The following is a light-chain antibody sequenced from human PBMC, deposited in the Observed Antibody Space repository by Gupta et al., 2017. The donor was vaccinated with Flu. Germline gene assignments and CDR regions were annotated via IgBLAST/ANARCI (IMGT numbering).Light chain of an antibody. Sequence: DIQMNQSPSSLSASVGDRVTITCRASQSISSYLNWYQQQPGKAPKLLIYAASRVQSGVPSRFSGSGSGTDFTLTISRRQPEDFATYYCQQRDSTPRTFGQGTKVEI. J-gene: IGKJ1*01. CDR3: QQRDSTPRT. V-gene: IGKV1-39*01. CDR2: AAS. CDR1: QSISSY.